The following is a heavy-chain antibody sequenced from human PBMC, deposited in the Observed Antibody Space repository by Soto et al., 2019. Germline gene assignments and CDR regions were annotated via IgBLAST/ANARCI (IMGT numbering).Heavy chain of an antibody. D-gene: IGHD6-13*01. CDR1: ENTFSTYS. J-gene: IGHJ3*02. CDR2: INPTTTTT. V-gene: IGHV1-46*03. Sequence: APVKVSCQASENTFSTYSLHWVRQAPGQGLEWMGVINPTTTTTTDAQKFQGRVTMTRDTSTSTVFLELSSLRSGDTAVFFCARDLYSTSWYVRAFDMWGQGTMVTVSS. CDR3: ARDLYSTSWYVRAFDM.